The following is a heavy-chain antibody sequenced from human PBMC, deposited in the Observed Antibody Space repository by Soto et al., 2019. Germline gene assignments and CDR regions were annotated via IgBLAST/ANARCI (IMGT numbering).Heavy chain of an antibody. J-gene: IGHJ6*02. CDR2: ISFDGRNK. CDR1: GFTFSSYW. Sequence: GGSLRLSCAASGFTFSSYWMTWVRQAPGKGLEWVAVISFDGRNKYSADSVEGRFTISRDNFENTLYLQINSLRAEDTAVYYCAKDLWSTVPLGYSVDFWGQGTTVTVSS. CDR3: AKDLWSTVPLGYSVDF. D-gene: IGHD4-4*01. V-gene: IGHV3-30*18.